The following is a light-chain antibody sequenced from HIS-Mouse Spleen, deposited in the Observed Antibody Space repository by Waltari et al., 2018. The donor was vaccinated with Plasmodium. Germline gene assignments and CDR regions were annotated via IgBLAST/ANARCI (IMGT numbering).Light chain of an antibody. CDR2: DVS. J-gene: IGLJ2*01. V-gene: IGLV2-11*01. CDR1: SSDVGGYNH. Sequence: QSALTQPRSVSGSPGQSVTISCTATSSDVGGYNHVSWYPQHPGKAPKLMIYDVSKRPSGVPDRFSGSKSGNTASLTISGLQAEDEADYYCCSYAGSYTLVFGGGTKLTVL. CDR3: CSYAGSYTLV.